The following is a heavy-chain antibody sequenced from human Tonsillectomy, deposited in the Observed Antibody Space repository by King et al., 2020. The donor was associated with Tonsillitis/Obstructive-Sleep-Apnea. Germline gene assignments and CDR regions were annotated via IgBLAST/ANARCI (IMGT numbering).Heavy chain of an antibody. CDR2: ISYDGSNK. D-gene: IGHD3-3*01. Sequence: VQLVESGGGVVQPGRSLRLSCAASGFTFSSYAMHWVRQAPGKGLEWVAVISYDGSNKYYADSVTGRFTISRDNSKNTLYLQMNSLRAEDTAVYYCARDVLRFLEWLLPTDYWGQGTLVTVSS. CDR1: GFTFSSYA. CDR3: ARDVLRFLEWLLPTDY. V-gene: IGHV3-30*01. J-gene: IGHJ4*02.